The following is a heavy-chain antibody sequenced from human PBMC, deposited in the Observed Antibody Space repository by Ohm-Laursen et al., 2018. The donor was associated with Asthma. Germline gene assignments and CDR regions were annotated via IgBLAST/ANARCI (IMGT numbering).Heavy chain of an antibody. V-gene: IGHV1-69*13. Sequence: GASVKVSCKASGGTFSSYAISWVRQAPGQGLEWMGGIIPIFGTANYAQKFQGRVTITADESTSTAYMELSSLRSENTAVYYCASVNYCSGGSCYSIHDAFDIWGQGAMVTVSS. CDR2: IIPIFGTA. CDR1: GGTFSSYA. J-gene: IGHJ3*02. CDR3: ASVNYCSGGSCYSIHDAFDI. D-gene: IGHD2-15*01.